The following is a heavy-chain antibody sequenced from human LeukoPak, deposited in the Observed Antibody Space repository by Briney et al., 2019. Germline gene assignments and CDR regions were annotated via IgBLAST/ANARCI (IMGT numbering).Heavy chain of an antibody. CDR2: ISSSSTYI. J-gene: IGHJ4*01. CDR1: GFTFSSYS. CDR3: ARVQISRGYSRYGDY. Sequence: KPGGSLRLSCAASGFTFSSYSMKWVRQAPGKGLEWVSSISSSSTYIYYAGSVKGRFTISRDNAKNSLYLQMNSLRAEDTAVYYCARVQISRGYSRYGDYWGQGTLVTVYS. D-gene: IGHD5-12*01. V-gene: IGHV3-21*01.